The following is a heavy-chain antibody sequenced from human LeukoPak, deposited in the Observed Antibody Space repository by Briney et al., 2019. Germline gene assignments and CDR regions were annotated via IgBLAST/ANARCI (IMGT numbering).Heavy chain of an antibody. J-gene: IGHJ5*02. CDR2: ISSSSSYI. CDR3: AADDWFDP. V-gene: IGHV3-21*01. CDR1: GFTFSSYS. Sequence: GGSLRLSCAASGFTFSSYSMNWVRQAPGKGLEWVSSISSSSSYIYYGDSVKGRFTISRDNAKNSLYLQMNSLRAEDTAVYYCAADDWFDPWGQGTLVTVSS. D-gene: IGHD3-16*01.